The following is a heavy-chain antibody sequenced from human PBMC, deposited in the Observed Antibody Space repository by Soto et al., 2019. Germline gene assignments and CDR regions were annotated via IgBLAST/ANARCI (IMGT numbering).Heavy chain of an antibody. CDR1: CFTVSSYA. Sequence: PGGSLRLSCSASCFTVSSYAMHWVLQAPGKGLEWVAVISYDGSNKYYADSVKGRFTISRDNSKNTLYLQMNSLRADDIVVYYFSRERVTICGVVTVISLFDFLVLGTLVTVPS. J-gene: IGHJ4*02. D-gene: IGHD3-3*01. CDR3: SRERVTICGVVTVISLFDF. V-gene: IGHV3-30-3*01. CDR2: ISYDGSNK.